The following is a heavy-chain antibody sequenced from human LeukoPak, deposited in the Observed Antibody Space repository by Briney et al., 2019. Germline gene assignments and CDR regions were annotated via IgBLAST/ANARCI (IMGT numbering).Heavy chain of an antibody. CDR1: GGTFSSYA. J-gene: IGHJ5*02. D-gene: IGHD6-19*01. V-gene: IGHV1-69*04. Sequence: SVKVSCKASGGTFSSYAISWVRQAPGQGLEWMGRITPILGIANYAQKFQGRVTITADKSTSTAYMELSSLGSEDTAVYYCATHSPYSSGWQNWFDPWGQGTLVTVSS. CDR3: ATHSPYSSGWQNWFDP. CDR2: ITPILGIA.